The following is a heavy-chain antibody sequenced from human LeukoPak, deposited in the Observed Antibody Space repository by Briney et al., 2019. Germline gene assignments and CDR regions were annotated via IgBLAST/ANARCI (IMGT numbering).Heavy chain of an antibody. CDR3: AKASNYDYLWGSQQIGYYFDH. D-gene: IGHD3-16*01. CDR1: GFTFNNYA. Sequence: PGRSLRLSCEASGFTFNNYAMHWVRHAPGKGMEGVSGISWDRGTTVYGDSVKGRFTISRDNAKNTLYLQMSSLRAEDTALYYCAKASNYDYLWGSQQIGYYFDHWGRGILVTVSS. CDR2: ISWDRGTT. V-gene: IGHV3-9*01. J-gene: IGHJ4*02.